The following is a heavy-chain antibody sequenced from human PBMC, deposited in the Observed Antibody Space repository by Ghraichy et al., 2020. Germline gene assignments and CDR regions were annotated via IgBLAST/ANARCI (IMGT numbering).Heavy chain of an antibody. CDR1: GFTFSSYG. J-gene: IGHJ4*02. CDR2: IWYDGSNK. CDR3: ARYQPSRYCSSTSCHGYFDY. D-gene: IGHD2-2*01. Sequence: GGSLRLSCAASGFTFSSYGMHWVRQAPGKGLEWVAVIWYDGSNKYYADSVKGRFTISRDNSKNTLYLQMNSLRAEDTAVYYCARYQPSRYCSSTSCHGYFDYWAQGTLVTVSS. V-gene: IGHV3-33*01.